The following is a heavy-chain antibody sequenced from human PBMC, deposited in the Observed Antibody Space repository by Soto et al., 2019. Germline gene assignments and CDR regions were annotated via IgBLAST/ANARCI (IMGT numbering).Heavy chain of an antibody. CDR1: GFTFSSYG. J-gene: IGHJ6*02. CDR2: IWFDGSDK. CDR3: AKGRVPGGQADYHGMDV. D-gene: IGHD1-1*01. Sequence: PGGSLRLSCAASGFTFSSYGMHWVRQAPGKGLEWVALIWFDGSDKYYTESVKGRFTISRDNSKSTLYLQMNSLRAEDTAVYYCAKGRVPGGQADYHGMDVWGQGTTVTVSS. V-gene: IGHV3-33*06.